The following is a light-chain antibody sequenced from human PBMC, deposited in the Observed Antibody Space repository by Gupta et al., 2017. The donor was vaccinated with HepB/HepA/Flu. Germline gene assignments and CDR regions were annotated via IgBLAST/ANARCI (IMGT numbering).Light chain of an antibody. CDR2: DAS. CDR1: QSVSSY. V-gene: IGKV3-11*01. Sequence: IVLTQSPATLSLSPGERATLSCRASQSVSSYLAWYQQKPGKAPRLLIYDASNRATGIPARFSGSGSGTDFTLTISSLEPEDFAVYYCQQRSNWPLNPTFGGGTKVEIK. J-gene: IGKJ4*01. CDR3: QQRSNWPLNPT.